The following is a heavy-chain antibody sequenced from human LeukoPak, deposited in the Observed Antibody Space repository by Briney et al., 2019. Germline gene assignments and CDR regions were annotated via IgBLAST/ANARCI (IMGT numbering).Heavy chain of an antibody. D-gene: IGHD3-3*01. V-gene: IGHV3-73*01. J-gene: IGHJ6*02. CDR2: IRSKANSYAT. CDR3: TRQIDYDFWSGYSYYYGMDV. CDR1: GFTFSGSA. Sequence: GGSLRLSCAASGFTFSGSAMHWVRQASGKGLEWVGRIRSKANSYATAYAASVKGRFTISRDDSKNTAYLRMNSLKTEDTAVYYCTRQIDYDFWSGYSYYYGMDVWGQGTTVTVSS.